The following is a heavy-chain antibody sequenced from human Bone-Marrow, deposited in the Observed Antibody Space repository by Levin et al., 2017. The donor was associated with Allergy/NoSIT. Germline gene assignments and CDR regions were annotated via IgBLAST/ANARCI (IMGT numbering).Heavy chain of an antibody. V-gene: IGHV3-11*03. CDR3: AISPGTKNAFDI. CDR2: ISSSSSYT. CDR1: GFTFSDYY. Sequence: PGGSLRLSCAASGFTFSDYYMSWIRQAPGKGLEWVSYISSSSSYTNYADSVKGRFTISRDNAKNSLYLQMNSLRAEDTAVYYCAISPGTKNAFDIWGQGTMVTVSS. J-gene: IGHJ3*02. D-gene: IGHD1-14*01.